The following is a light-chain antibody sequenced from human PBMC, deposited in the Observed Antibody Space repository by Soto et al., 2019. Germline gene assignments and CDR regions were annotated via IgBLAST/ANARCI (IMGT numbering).Light chain of an antibody. CDR2: DAS. Sequence: IPMTQSPSSLSASVGDRVTITCQASQDISKNLNWYQQKPGKAPKLLIYDASSLQTGVPSRFRGSGSATHFTFTISSLQPEDVATYYCQQYDNLLPITFGQGTRLEIK. V-gene: IGKV1-33*01. J-gene: IGKJ5*01. CDR1: QDISKN. CDR3: QQYDNLLPIT.